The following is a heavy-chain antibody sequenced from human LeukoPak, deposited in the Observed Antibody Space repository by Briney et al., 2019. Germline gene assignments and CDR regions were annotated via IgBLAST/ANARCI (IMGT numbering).Heavy chain of an antibody. Sequence: SETLSLTCAVYGGSFSGYYWSWIRQPPGKGLEWIGEINHSGSTNYNPSLKSRVTISVDTSKNQLSLKLSSVTAADTAVYYCARGYCSSTSCYEDYWGQGTLVTVSS. CDR1: GGSFSGYY. CDR3: ARGYCSSTSCYEDY. J-gene: IGHJ4*02. V-gene: IGHV4-34*01. D-gene: IGHD2-2*01. CDR2: INHSGST.